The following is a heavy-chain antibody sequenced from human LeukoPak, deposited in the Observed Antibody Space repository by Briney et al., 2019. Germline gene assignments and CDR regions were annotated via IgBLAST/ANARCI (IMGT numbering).Heavy chain of an antibody. CDR3: VRGRGGSSSSSFDY. V-gene: IGHV1-69*13. J-gene: IGHJ4*02. D-gene: IGHD6-6*01. CDR1: GGTFSSYA. Sequence: SVKVSCKASGGTFSSYAISWVRQAPGQGLEWMGGIIPIFGTANYAQKFQGRVTITADESTSTVYMELSSLRSEDTAVHYCVRGRGGSSSSSFDYWGQGTLVTVSS. CDR2: IIPIFGTA.